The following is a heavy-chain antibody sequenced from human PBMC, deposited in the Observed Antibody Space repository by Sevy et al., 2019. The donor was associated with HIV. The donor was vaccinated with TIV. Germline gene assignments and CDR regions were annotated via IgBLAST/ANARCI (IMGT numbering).Heavy chain of an antibody. CDR3: ATSTTVTTNYYYGMDV. D-gene: IGHD4-17*01. CDR1: GGTFSSYA. Sequence: ASVKVSCKASGGTFSSYAISWVRQAPGQGLEWMGGIIPIFGTANYDPKFQGRVTITADESTSKAYMELSSLRSEDTAVYYCATSTTVTTNYYYGMDVWGQGTTVTVSS. CDR2: IIPIFGTA. V-gene: IGHV1-69*13. J-gene: IGHJ6*02.